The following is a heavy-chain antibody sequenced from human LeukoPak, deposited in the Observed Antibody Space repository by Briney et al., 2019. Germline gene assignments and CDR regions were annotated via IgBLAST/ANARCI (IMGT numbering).Heavy chain of an antibody. D-gene: IGHD1-26*01. CDR3: ARDLGGSYWDY. J-gene: IGHJ4*02. Sequence: PGGSLRLSCAASGFTFSSYSMNWVRQAPGKGLEWVAVIAIDGINKYYADSVKGRFTISRDNSKNTLYLQMNSLRAEDTAVYYCARDLGGSYWDYWGQGTLVTVSS. V-gene: IGHV3-30*03. CDR2: IAIDGINK. CDR1: GFTFSSYS.